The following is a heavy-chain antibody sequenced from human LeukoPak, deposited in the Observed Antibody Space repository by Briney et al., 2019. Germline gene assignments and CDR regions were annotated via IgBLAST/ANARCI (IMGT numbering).Heavy chain of an antibody. J-gene: IGHJ4*02. Sequence: GGSLRLSCAASGFTFSINYMAWVRQAPGKGLEWVSVIYSGGDTYYAGSVKGRFTISRDNSKNTLYLQMNSLRAEDTAVYYCARGPHYCGGDCYLDYWGQGTLVTVSS. CDR1: GFTFSINY. D-gene: IGHD2-21*02. CDR2: IYSGGDT. V-gene: IGHV3-66*01. CDR3: ARGPHYCGGDCYLDY.